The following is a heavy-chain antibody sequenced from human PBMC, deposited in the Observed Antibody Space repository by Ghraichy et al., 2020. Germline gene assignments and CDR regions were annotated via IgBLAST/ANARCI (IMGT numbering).Heavy chain of an antibody. Sequence: GGSLRLSCAASGFTFSDHYMDWVRQAPGKGLEWVGRTRDKGNSYTTEYAASVKGRFTISRDDSKNSLYLQMNSLKTDETAVYYCVRGSMDVWGQGTTVTVSS. V-gene: IGHV3-72*01. CDR1: GFTFSDHY. D-gene: IGHD3-10*01. CDR2: TRDKGNSYTT. J-gene: IGHJ6*02. CDR3: VRGSMDV.